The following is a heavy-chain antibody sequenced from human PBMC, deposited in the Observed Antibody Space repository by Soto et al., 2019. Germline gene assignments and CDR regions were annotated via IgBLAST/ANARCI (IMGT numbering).Heavy chain of an antibody. CDR2: ISSSSSYT. V-gene: IGHV3-11*06. CDR1: GFTFSDYY. Sequence: GSVRLSCAAYGFTFSDYYMSWIRQAPEKWLEWVSYISSSSSYTNYADSVKGRFTSSRDNAKNSLYLQMNSLRAEDTAVYYCASDYGGNPRPDASHIWGQGTMVTGS. D-gene: IGHD4-17*01. J-gene: IGHJ3*02. CDR3: ASDYGGNPRPDASHI.